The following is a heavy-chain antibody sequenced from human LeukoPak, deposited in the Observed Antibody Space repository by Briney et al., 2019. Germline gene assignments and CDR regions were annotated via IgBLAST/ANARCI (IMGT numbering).Heavy chain of an antibody. Sequence: PGGSLRLSCAASGFTFSSYSMNWVRQAPGKGLEWVSYISSSSSTIYYADSVKGRFTISRDNAKNSLYLQMNSLRAEDTAVYYCARLTKQLLLNWFDPWGQGTPVTVSS. CDR2: ISSSSSTI. J-gene: IGHJ5*02. V-gene: IGHV3-48*01. D-gene: IGHD2-15*01. CDR3: ARLTKQLLLNWFDP. CDR1: GFTFSSYS.